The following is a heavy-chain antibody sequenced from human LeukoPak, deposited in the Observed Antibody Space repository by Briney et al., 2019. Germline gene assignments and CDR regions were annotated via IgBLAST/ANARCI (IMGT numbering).Heavy chain of an antibody. V-gene: IGHV4-59*01. J-gene: IGHJ4*02. D-gene: IGHD3-9*01. CDR3: ARETYYILTGYLFDD. CDR1: GGSISSNY. Sequence: KPSETLSLTCTVSGGSISSNYWSWIRQPPGKGLEWIGYVYNSGTTNYNPSLKSRVTISVDTSKSQFSLKLSSVSAADTAVYYCARETYYILTGYLFDDWGQGTLVTVSS. CDR2: VYNSGTT.